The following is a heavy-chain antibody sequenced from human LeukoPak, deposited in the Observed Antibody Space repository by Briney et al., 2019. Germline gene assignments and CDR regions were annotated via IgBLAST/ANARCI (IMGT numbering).Heavy chain of an antibody. CDR3: ARFEQLVPRGFDP. CDR1: GYSFTSYW. J-gene: IGHJ5*02. V-gene: IGHV5-51*01. CDR2: IYPGDSDT. Sequence: GESLKISCKGSGYSFTSYWIGWVRQMPGKGLEWMGIIYPGDSDTRYSPSFQGQVTISADKSISTAYLQWSSLRASDTAMYYCARFEQLVPRGFDPWGQGTLVTVSS. D-gene: IGHD6-6*01.